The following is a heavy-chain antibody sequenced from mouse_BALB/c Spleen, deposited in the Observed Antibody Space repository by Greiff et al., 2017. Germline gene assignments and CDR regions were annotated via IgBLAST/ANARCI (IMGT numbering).Heavy chain of an antibody. CDR2: IDPANGNT. Sequence: EVNVVESGAELVKPGASVKLSCTASGFNIKDTYMHWVKQRPEQGLEWIGRIDPANGNTKYDPKFQGKATITADTSSNTAYLQLSSLTSEDTAVYYCARRGYHYAMDYWGQGTSVTVSS. CDR3: ARRGYHYAMDY. CDR1: GFNIKDTY. V-gene: IGHV14-3*02. J-gene: IGHJ4*01. D-gene: IGHD2-2*01.